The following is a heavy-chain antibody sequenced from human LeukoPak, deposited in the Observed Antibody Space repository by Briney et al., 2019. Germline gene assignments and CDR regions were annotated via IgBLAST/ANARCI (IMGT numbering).Heavy chain of an antibody. CDR3: ARGTYRSSSPSIGMPYYLDY. V-gene: IGHV3-21*01. D-gene: IGHD6-6*01. Sequence: GGSLRLFCAASGFTFTRYSMLCVRHAPGKALVWVSSISSSGSYIFYAQSVEGRFIISRDNAKNSHYLQMTSLRVDDTAVYFCARGTYRSSSPSIGMPYYLDYWGQGILVTVSS. J-gene: IGHJ4*02. CDR1: GFTFTRYS. CDR2: ISSSGSYI.